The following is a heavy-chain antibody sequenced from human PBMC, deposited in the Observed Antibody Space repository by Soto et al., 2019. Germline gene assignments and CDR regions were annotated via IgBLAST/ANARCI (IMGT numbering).Heavy chain of an antibody. CDR2: IFTTGIT. CDR3: AKCGASNTCIPTGFDP. Sequence: GGSLRLSCAGSGFTLSDHYIDWVRQAPGKGLEWVSVIFTTGITYYADSVKGRFTISRDDSTNTLYLQMNSLRAEDTAVYYCAKCGASNTCIPTGFDPWGQGTLVTVSS. CDR1: GFTLSDHY. V-gene: IGHV3-53*01. D-gene: IGHD2-15*01. J-gene: IGHJ5*02.